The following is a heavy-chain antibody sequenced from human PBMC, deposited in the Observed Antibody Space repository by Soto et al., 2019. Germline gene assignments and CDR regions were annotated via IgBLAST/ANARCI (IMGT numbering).Heavy chain of an antibody. D-gene: IGHD3-10*01. J-gene: IGHJ4*02. CDR1: GGSISSYY. CDR2: IYYSGST. CDR3: ARRRLSATGFDY. V-gene: IGHV4-59*08. Sequence: SETLSLTCTVSGGSISSYYWSWIRQPPGKGLEWIGYIYYSGSTNYNPSLKSRVTISVDTSKNQFSLKLSSVTAADTAVYYCARRRLSATGFDYRGQGTLVTVSS.